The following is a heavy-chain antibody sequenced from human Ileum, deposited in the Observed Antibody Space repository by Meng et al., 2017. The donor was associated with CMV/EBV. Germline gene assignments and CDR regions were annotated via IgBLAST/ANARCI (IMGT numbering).Heavy chain of an antibody. CDR2: TYYRSRWYN. CDR3: ARGESSSLDY. V-gene: IGHV6-1*01. J-gene: IGHJ4*02. D-gene: IGHD6-13*01. Sequence: QVQLPQSGPGLAKPSQTPSPTRAISGDSASGNSVAWNWIRQSPSRGLEWLGRTYYRSRWYNDYAESVKSRITINPDTSTNQFSLDLSSVTPEDTAIYYCARGESSSLDYWGQGTLVTVSS. CDR1: GDSASGNSVA.